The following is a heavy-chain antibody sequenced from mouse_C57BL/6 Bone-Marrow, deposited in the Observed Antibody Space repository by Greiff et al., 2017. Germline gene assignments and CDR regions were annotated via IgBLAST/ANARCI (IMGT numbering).Heavy chain of an antibody. CDR2: IHPNSGST. J-gene: IGHJ1*03. Sequence: VKLQEPGAELVKPGASVKLSCKASGYTFTSYWMHWVKQRPGQGLEWIGMIHPNSGSTNYNEKFKSKATLTVDKSSSTAYMQLSSLTSEDSAVYYCAGGYPWYFDVWGTGTTVTVSS. CDR3: AGGYPWYFDV. V-gene: IGHV1-64*01. CDR1: GYTFTSYW. D-gene: IGHD2-2*01.